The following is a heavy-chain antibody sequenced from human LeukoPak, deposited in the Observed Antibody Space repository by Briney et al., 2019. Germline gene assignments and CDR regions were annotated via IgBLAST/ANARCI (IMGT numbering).Heavy chain of an antibody. V-gene: IGHV4-34*01. J-gene: IGHJ3*02. CDR1: GGSISSYY. CDR2: INHSGST. D-gene: IGHD1-26*01. CDR3: ARGLTMGAFDI. Sequence: KSSETLSLTCTVSGGSISSYYWSWIRQPPGKGLEWIGEINHSGSTNYNPSLKSRVTISVDTSKNQFSLKLSSVTAADTAVYYCARGLTMGAFDIWGQGTMVTVSS.